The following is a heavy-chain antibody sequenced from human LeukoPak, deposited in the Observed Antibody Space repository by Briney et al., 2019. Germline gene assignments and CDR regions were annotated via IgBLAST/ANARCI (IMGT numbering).Heavy chain of an antibody. J-gene: IGHJ4*02. CDR2: IGGGGPTT. CDR1: GFTFSTYA. D-gene: IGHD6-19*01. V-gene: IGHV3-23*01. CDR3: ARGFLGGTDQYFDS. Sequence: GGSLRLSCAASGFTFSTYAMNWVRQAPAKGLEWVSTIGGGGPTTDYADSVKDRFAISRDNSKNTLYLQMNSLRAEDTAVYFCARGFLGGTDQYFDSWGQGTLVTVSS.